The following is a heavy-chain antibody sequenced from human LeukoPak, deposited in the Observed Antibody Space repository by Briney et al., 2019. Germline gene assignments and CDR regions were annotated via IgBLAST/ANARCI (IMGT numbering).Heavy chain of an antibody. CDR3: AKDQNVTIFGVVMQPFDY. Sequence: GGPLKLSCAASGFTFSSYALSWVRQAPGKGLEWVSAISGSGGSTYYADSVKGRFTISRDNSKNTLYLQMNSLRAEDTAVYYCAKDQNVTIFGVVMQPFDYWGQGTLVTVSS. CDR2: ISGSGGST. CDR1: GFTFSSYA. V-gene: IGHV3-23*01. D-gene: IGHD3-3*01. J-gene: IGHJ4*02.